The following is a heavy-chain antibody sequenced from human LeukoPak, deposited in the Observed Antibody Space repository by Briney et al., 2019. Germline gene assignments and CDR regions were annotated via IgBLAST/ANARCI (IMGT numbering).Heavy chain of an antibody. J-gene: IGHJ4*02. CDR1: GFTFTSSA. V-gene: IGHV1-58*01. CDR3: AMSGWYTKFDY. D-gene: IGHD6-19*01. CDR2: IVVGGGNT. Sequence: SVTVSYKASGFTFTSSAVQWVRQARGQRLEWIGWIVVGGGNTNYAQKFQERVTITRDMSTSTAYMELSSLRSEDTAVYYCAMSGWYTKFDYWGQGTLVTVSS.